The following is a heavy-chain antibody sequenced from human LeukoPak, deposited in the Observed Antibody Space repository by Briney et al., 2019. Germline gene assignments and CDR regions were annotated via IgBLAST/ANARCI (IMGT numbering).Heavy chain of an antibody. V-gene: IGHV3-49*04. D-gene: IGHD3-9*01. Sequence: GGSLRLSCTASGFTFGDYAMSWVRQAPGKGLEWVGFIRSKAYGGTTEYAASVKGRFTISRDDSKSIAYLQMNSLKTEDTAVYYCTRQHVLRYFDWYNWGQGTLVTVSS. CDR1: GFTFGDYA. CDR2: IRSKAYGGTT. J-gene: IGHJ4*02. CDR3: TRQHVLRYFDWYN.